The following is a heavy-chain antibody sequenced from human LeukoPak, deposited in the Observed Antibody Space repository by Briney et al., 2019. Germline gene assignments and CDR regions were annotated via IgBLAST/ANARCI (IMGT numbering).Heavy chain of an antibody. J-gene: IGHJ4*02. CDR3: ATGGGTYYDYVWGSYRLVYFDY. CDR2: IIPIFGTA. Sequence: SVKVSCKASGGTFSSYAISWVRQAPGQGLEWMGGIIPIFGTANYAQKFQGRVTITADESTSTAYMELRSLRSDDTAVYYCATGGGTYYDYVWGSYRLVYFDYWGQGTLVTVSS. D-gene: IGHD3-16*02. V-gene: IGHV1-69*13. CDR1: GGTFSSYA.